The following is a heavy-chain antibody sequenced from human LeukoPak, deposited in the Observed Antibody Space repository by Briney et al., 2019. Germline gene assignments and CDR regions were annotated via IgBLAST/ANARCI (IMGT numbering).Heavy chain of an antibody. J-gene: IGHJ4*02. CDR1: GFTFSSYG. V-gene: IGHV3-23*01. Sequence: GGTLRLSCAASGFTFSSYGMSWVRQAPGKGLEWVSAISGSGGSTYYADSVKGRFTISRDNSKNTLYLQMNSLRAEDTAVYYCAKDRHIVVVTAMDYWGQGTLVTVSS. D-gene: IGHD2-21*02. CDR2: ISGSGGST. CDR3: AKDRHIVVVTAMDY.